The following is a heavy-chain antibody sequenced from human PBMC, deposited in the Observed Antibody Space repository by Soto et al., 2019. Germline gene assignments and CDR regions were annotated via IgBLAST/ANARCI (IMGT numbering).Heavy chain of an antibody. J-gene: IGHJ6*03. Sequence: ASVKVSCKACGGTFSSYTISWVRQAPGQGLEWMGRIIPILGIANYAQKFQGRVTITADKSTSTAYMELSSLRSEDTAVYYCASSQWLIQSPPYMDVWGKGTTVTVSS. V-gene: IGHV1-69*02. CDR2: IIPILGIA. CDR3: ASSQWLIQSPPYMDV. D-gene: IGHD3-22*01. CDR1: GGTFSSYT.